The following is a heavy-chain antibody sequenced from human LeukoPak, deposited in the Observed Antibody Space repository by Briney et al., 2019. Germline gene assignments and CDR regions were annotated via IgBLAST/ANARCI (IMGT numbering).Heavy chain of an antibody. D-gene: IGHD2-15*01. CDR2: IEPNSGDT. Sequence: DSVKVSCKASGYTITGYSFHWVRQAPGQGLEWMGWIEPNSGDTNYAHKFQGRVTMTRDTSISTVYMELSRLRSDDTAVYYCGSGSYYYYYMDVWGKGTTVTVSS. J-gene: IGHJ6*03. CDR3: GSGSYYYYYMDV. CDR1: GYTITGYS. V-gene: IGHV1-2*02.